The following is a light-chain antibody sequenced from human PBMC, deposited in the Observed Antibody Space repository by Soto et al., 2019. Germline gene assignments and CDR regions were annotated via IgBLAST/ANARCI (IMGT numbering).Light chain of an antibody. CDR2: DVN. CDR3: SSYSTTNILV. CDR1: SSDVGAYEH. Sequence: QSALTQPASVSGSPGQSVTISCTGASSDVGAYEHVSWYQQHPGRPPKLILYDVNNRPSGVSNHFSGSKSGNTASLVISGLQANDEADYYCSSYSTTNILVFGSGTKLTVL. V-gene: IGLV2-14*03. J-gene: IGLJ1*01.